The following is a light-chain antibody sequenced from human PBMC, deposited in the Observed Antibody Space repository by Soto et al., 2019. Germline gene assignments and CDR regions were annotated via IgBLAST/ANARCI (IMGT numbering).Light chain of an antibody. CDR2: AAS. CDR3: QQTYITAQIS. J-gene: IGKJ5*01. Sequence: DMQLTQSPPSLSAYVGDRVTITCRASQSIGSHLNWYQKKPGRAPALLIYAASRLQRGVPSRFSGSGSGTDFTLTVSSRQPEDFATYYCQQTYITAQISFGQGTRLE. V-gene: IGKV1-39*01. CDR1: QSIGSH.